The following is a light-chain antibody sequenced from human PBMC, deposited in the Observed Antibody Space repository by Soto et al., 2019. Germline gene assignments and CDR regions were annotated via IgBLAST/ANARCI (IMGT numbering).Light chain of an antibody. CDR2: AAF. J-gene: IGKJ2*01. Sequence: DVQMTQSPSSVSASVGDRVTITCRASQDIRSWLTWYQQKPGQAPKLLIYAAFTLQNGVPSRFSGSGSGTDFTLTISGLQPEDFANYYCQQANGFPHTFGQGTRLDIK. V-gene: IGKV1-12*01. CDR1: QDIRSW. CDR3: QQANGFPHT.